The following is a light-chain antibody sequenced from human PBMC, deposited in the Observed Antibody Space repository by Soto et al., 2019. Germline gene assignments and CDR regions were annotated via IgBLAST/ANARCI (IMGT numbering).Light chain of an antibody. CDR2: GAS. J-gene: IGKJ1*01. Sequence: EIVFRRSPGTLSVSPGERATLSCRASQSISSSYLAWYQQKPGQAPRLLIYGASSRATGIPDMFSGSGSGRDFTLTISRLELEDCAVYYCQQYGSSPPTFGQGTKVEIK. V-gene: IGKV3-20*01. CDR3: QQYGSSPPT. CDR1: QSISSSY.